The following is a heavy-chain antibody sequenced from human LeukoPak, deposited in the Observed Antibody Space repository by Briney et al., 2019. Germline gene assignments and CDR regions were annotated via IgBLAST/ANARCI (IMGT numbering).Heavy chain of an antibody. Sequence: PGGSLRLSCVGSGFTFSAYGMSWVRQAPGKGLESVSSISGSDGATSYADSVKGRFTISRDNSKNTLYLQMNSLRAEDTAVYYCAKSGDIVVVPAARNWFDPWGQGALVTVSS. CDR2: ISGSDGAT. J-gene: IGHJ5*02. D-gene: IGHD2-2*01. CDR1: GFTFSAYG. CDR3: AKSGDIVVVPAARNWFDP. V-gene: IGHV3-23*01.